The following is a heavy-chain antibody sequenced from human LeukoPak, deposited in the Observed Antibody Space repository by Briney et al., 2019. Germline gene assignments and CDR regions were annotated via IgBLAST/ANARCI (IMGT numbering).Heavy chain of an antibody. J-gene: IGHJ5*02. CDR3: ARQVSSGYYYH. CDR2: IYTSGSA. V-gene: IGHV4-61*02. Sequence: PSQTLSLTCTVSGGSISSGSYYWSWIRQPAGEGLEWIGRIYTSGSANYNPSLKSRVTISVDKTKNQFSLKLSSVTAADTAVYYCARQVSSGYYYHWGQGTLVTVSS. CDR1: GGSISSGSYY. D-gene: IGHD3-22*01.